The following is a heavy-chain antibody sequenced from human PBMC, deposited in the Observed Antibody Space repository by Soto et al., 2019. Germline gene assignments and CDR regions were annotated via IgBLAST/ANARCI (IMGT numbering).Heavy chain of an antibody. V-gene: IGHV3-9*01. CDR2: ISWNSGSM. CDR1: GFTFHDFA. D-gene: IGHD1-20*01. CDR3: AKDKGYHWNDVAAFDI. Sequence: VQLVESGGGLVQPGKSLRISCAASGFTFHDFAMHWVRQAPGKGLEWVSGISWNSGSMGYADSVNGRVTISRDNAMNSLYLQMNSLRAEDTALYYCAKDKGYHWNDVAAFDIWGQGTMVTVSS. J-gene: IGHJ3*02.